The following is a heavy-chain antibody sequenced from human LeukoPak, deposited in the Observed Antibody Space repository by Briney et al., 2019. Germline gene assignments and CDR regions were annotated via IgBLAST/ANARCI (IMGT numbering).Heavy chain of an antibody. Sequence: GGSLRLSCAASGFTVSNNYMSWVRQAPGKGLEWVSLIYGGGTTYYADSVKGRFTISRDTSQNTLYLQVNSLRDEDTAVYYCAAGYYYGSGSPIKFDYWGQGTLVTVSS. CDR3: AAGYYYGSGSPIKFDY. V-gene: IGHV3-53*01. J-gene: IGHJ4*02. CDR2: IYGGGTT. CDR1: GFTVSNNY. D-gene: IGHD3-10*01.